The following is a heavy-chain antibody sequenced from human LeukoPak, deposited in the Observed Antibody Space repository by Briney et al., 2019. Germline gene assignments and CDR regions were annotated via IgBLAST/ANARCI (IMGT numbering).Heavy chain of an antibody. CDR2: INPSSGDT. J-gene: IGHJ4*02. V-gene: IGHV1-2*04. Sequence: ASVRVSCKASGYTFSGYFIHWVRQAPGQGLEGMGRINPSSGDTEYAPKFQGWVTMTRDTSISTAYVEVRRLISDDTAVYYCARDLASTSNWEFDYWGQGTLVIVSS. CDR1: GYTFSGYF. D-gene: IGHD1-26*01. CDR3: ARDLASTSNWEFDY.